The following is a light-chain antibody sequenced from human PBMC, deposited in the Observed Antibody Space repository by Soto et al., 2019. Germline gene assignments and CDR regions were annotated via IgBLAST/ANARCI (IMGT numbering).Light chain of an antibody. Sequence: QAVVTQPPSVSAAPGQKVTISCSGSSSNIGKNYVSWYQQLPGTAPKLIIYDNNKRPSDIPDRFSGSKSGTSATLGITGLQTGDEADYYCGTWDSSLSGGGVVFGGGTQLTVL. J-gene: IGLJ2*01. CDR1: SSNIGKNY. CDR2: DNN. CDR3: GTWDSSLSGGGVV. V-gene: IGLV1-51*01.